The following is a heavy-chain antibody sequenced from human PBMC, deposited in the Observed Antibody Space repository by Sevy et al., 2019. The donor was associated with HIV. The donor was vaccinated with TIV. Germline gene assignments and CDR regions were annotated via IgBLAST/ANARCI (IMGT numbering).Heavy chain of an antibody. CDR1: GFSFDSYG. CDR3: AKGGGGHYDPDEIGYYFYYYNMDV. V-gene: IGHV3-23*01. CDR2: ISGSGTRT. D-gene: IGHD3-22*01. J-gene: IGHJ6*03. Sequence: GGSLRLSCAVSGFSFDSYGMTWVRQAPGKGLEWVSGISGSGTRTYYADSVNGRFSISRDNSKNRLYLQMNSLRSEDKGIYYCAKGGGGHYDPDEIGYYFYYYNMDVWGKGTTVTVSS.